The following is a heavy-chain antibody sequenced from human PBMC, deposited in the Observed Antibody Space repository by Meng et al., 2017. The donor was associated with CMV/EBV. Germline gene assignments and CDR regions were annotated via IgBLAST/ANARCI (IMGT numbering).Heavy chain of an antibody. V-gene: IGHV1-8*03. CDR2: MNPNSGNT. D-gene: IGHD2-2*01. J-gene: IGHJ5*02. CDR3: ARGLGYCSSTSCYGRFDP. CDR1: GYTFTSYD. Sequence: ASVKVSCKASGYTFTSYDINRVRQATGQGLEWMGWMNPNSGNTGYAQKFQGRVTITRNTSISTAYMELSSLRSEDTAVYYCARGLGYCSSTSCYGRFDPWGQGTLVTVSS.